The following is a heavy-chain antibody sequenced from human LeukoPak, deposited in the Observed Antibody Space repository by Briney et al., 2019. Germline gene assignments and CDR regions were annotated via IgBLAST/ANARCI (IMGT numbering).Heavy chain of an antibody. Sequence: SQTLSLTCAISGDSVSGNSAVAWNWLRQSPSRGLEWLGMTYYRSKWNNDYAVSVKSRITINPDTSKNQFSLHLNSVTTVDTAVYYCARGRNSGFDYWGQGTLVTVSS. CDR1: GDSVSGNSAVA. D-gene: IGHD2/OR15-2a*01. CDR3: ARGRNSGFDY. CDR2: TYYRSKWNN. J-gene: IGHJ4*02. V-gene: IGHV6-1*01.